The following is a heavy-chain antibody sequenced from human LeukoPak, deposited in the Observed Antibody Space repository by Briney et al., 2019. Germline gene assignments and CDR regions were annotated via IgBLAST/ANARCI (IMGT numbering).Heavy chain of an antibody. V-gene: IGHV1-2*06. Sequence: VASVEVSCKASGYTLTGYYMHWVRQAPGQGLEWMGRINPNSGGTNYAQKFQGRVTMTRDTSISTAYMELSRLRSDDTAVYYCARTSSYYYDSSGYDYWGQGTLVTVSS. CDR1: GYTLTGYY. J-gene: IGHJ4*02. CDR3: ARTSSYYYDSSGYDY. D-gene: IGHD3-22*01. CDR2: INPNSGGT.